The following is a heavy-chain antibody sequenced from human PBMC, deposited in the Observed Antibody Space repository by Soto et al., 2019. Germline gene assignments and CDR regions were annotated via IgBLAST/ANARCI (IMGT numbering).Heavy chain of an antibody. D-gene: IGHD6-13*01. Sequence: ASVKVSCKASGYTFTSYAMHWVRQAPGQRLEWMGWLNAGNGNTKYSQKFQGRVTITRDTSASTAYMELSSLRSEDTAVYYCARTGSSWYSPEDMIRNWGQGTLVTVSS. V-gene: IGHV1-3*01. CDR1: GYTFTSYA. J-gene: IGHJ4*02. CDR2: LNAGNGNT. CDR3: ARTGSSWYSPEDMIRN.